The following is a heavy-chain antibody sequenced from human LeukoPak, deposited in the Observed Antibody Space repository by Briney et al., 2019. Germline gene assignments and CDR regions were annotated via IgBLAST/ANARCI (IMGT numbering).Heavy chain of an antibody. D-gene: IGHD4-17*01. CDR1: GGSISSYY. CDR3: AREETTDGLKRHFDY. V-gene: IGHV4-4*07. J-gene: IGHJ4*02. CDR2: IYTSGST. Sequence: PSETLSLTCTVSGGSISSYYWSWIRQPAGKGLEWIGRIYTSGSTNYNPSLKSRVTMSVDTSKNQFSLKLSSVTAADTAVYYCAREETTDGLKRHFDYWGQGTLVTVSP.